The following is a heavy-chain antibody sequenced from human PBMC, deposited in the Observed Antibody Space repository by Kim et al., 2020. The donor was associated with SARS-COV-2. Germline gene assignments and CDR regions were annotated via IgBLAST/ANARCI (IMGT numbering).Heavy chain of an antibody. J-gene: IGHJ4*02. CDR3: ARDECSGGSCYRAYFFDY. Sequence: GGSLRLSCAASGFTFSSYSMNWVRQAPGKGLEWVSYISSSSSTIYYADSVKGRFTISRDNAKSSLYLQMNSLRDEDTAVYYCARDECSGGSCYRAYFFDYWGQGTRVPV. CDR2: ISSSSSTI. V-gene: IGHV3-48*02. CDR1: GFTFSSYS. D-gene: IGHD2-15*01.